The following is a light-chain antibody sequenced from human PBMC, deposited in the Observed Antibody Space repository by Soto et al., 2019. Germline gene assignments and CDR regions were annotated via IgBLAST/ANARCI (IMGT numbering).Light chain of an antibody. V-gene: IGLV2-14*01. CDR3: ASYTIKTTYV. J-gene: IGLJ1*01. CDR1: NVDVGGYNY. Sequence: SVLTQPASVSGSPGQSISISCTGTNVDVGGYNYVSWYQHHPGKAPKLLIFEVSNRPSGVSNRFSGSKSGSTASLTISGLQSEDEADYYCASYTIKTTYVFGSGTKVTVL. CDR2: EVS.